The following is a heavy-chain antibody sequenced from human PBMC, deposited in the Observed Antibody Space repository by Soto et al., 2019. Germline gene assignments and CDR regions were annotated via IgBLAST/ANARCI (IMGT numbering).Heavy chain of an antibody. V-gene: IGHV4-4*02. Sequence: QVQLQESGPGLVKPSGTLSLPCAVSGCSISTSNWWSWVRQPPGKGLEWIGEVYRTGSTNYNPSLESRLPVSVDMARNQFSLVLTSVTAAATAVYYCARARATIAAAAIFDFWGQGDLVTVSS. CDR2: VYRTGST. CDR3: ARARATIAAAAIFDF. D-gene: IGHD6-13*01. CDR1: GCSISTSNW. J-gene: IGHJ4*02.